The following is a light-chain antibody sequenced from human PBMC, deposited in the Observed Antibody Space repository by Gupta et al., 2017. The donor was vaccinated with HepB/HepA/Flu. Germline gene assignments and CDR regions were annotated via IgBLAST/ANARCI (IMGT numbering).Light chain of an antibody. V-gene: IGKV3-15*01. CDR2: DAS. CDR3: QQYNDWPRT. J-gene: IGKJ1*01. CDR1: QRISSN. Sequence: ELVISHSPATLSVSPGERAVLSCRASQRISSNLVWYQQKPGQAPRLLIYDASSRASGIPARFSGSGSGTEFTLTISSLQSEDFAVFYCQQYNDWPRTFGQGTKVEVK.